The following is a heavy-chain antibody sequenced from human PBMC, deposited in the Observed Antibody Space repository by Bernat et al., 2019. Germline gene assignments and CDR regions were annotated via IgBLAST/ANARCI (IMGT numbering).Heavy chain of an antibody. J-gene: IGHJ3*02. V-gene: IGHV3-7*03. D-gene: IGHD2-15*01. CDR2: IKQDGSEK. CDR1: GFTFSSYW. Sequence: EVQLVESGGGLVQPGGSLRLSCAASGFTFSSYWMSWVRQAPGKGLEWVANIKQDGSEKYYVDSVKGRFTISRDNAKNSLYLQMNSLRAEDTAVYYCARDAPSIVVVASDAFDIWGQGTIVTVSS. CDR3: ARDAPSIVVVASDAFDI.